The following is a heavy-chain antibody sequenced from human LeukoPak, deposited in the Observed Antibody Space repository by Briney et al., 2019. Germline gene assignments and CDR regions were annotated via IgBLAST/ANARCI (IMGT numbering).Heavy chain of an antibody. CDR1: GGSISTYY. Sequence: PSETLSLTCTVSGGSISTYYWSWIRQPPGKGLEWIGYVYYTGSPNYNPSLKSRVTISVGTSKNQFSLKLSSVTAADTAVYYCARDLGGVSAGYDYWGQGTLVTVSS. CDR3: ARDLGGVSAGYDY. V-gene: IGHV4-59*01. CDR2: VYYTGSP. J-gene: IGHJ4*02. D-gene: IGHD3-9*01.